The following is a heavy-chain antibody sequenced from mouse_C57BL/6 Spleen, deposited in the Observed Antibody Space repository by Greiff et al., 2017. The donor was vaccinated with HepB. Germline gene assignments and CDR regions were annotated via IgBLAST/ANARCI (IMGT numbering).Heavy chain of an antibody. V-gene: IGHV7-3*01. J-gene: IGHJ4*01. Sequence: DVMLVESGGGLVQPGGSLSLSCAASGFTFTDYYMSWVRQPPGKALEWLGFIRNKANGYTTEYSASVKGRFTISRDNSQSILYLQMNALRAEDSATYYCAREAAYYSNYYAMDYWGQGTSVTVSS. CDR2: IRNKANGYTT. CDR3: AREAAYYSNYYAMDY. CDR1: GFTFTDYY. D-gene: IGHD2-5*01.